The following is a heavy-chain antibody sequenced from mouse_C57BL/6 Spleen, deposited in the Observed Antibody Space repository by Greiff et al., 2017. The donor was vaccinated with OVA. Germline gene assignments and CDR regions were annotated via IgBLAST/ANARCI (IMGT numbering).Heavy chain of an antibody. CDR3: ARATTISRGAMDY. CDR1: GYTFTASD. Sequence: QVQLKESGPELVKPGASVKLSCKASGYTFTASDINWVKQRPGQGLGWIGWIYPREGNTKYNEKFKGKATWTVDTSSSTAYMERHSLTSEDSAVYFCARATTISRGAMDYWGQGTSVTVSS. D-gene: IGHD2-4*01. J-gene: IGHJ4*01. V-gene: IGHV1-85*01. CDR2: IYPREGNT.